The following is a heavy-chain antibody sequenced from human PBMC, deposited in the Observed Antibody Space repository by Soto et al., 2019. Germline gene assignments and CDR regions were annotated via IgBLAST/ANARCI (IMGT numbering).Heavy chain of an antibody. CDR2: INPKSGLT. V-gene: IGHV1-2*02. CDR3: ARRDRSGSFDY. CDR1: GYTFTDYY. Sequence: ASVKVSCKASGYTFTDYYIHWVRLAPGQGLDWMGWINPKSGLTSHAQNFRGRVTMTRDTSISTVYMELNRLTSDDRAIYYCARRDRSGSFDYWGQGTQVTVS. D-gene: IGHD5-12*01. J-gene: IGHJ4*02.